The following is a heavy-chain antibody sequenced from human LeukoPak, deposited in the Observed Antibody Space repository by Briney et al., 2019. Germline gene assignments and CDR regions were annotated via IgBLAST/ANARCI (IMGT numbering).Heavy chain of an antibody. CDR1: GYTFTSYD. CDR3: VTGFTTMAVDYFDY. CDR2: MNPNSGNT. V-gene: IGHV1-8*01. D-gene: IGHD5-18*01. J-gene: IGHJ4*02. Sequence: GASVKVSCKASGYTFTSYDINWVRQATGQGLERMGWMNPNSGNTGYAQKFQGRVTMTRNTSISTAYMELSSLRSEDTAVYYCVTGFTTMAVDYFDYWGQGTLVTVSP.